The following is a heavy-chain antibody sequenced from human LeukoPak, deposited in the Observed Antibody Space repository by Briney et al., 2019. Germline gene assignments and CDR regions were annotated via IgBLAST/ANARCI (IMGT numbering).Heavy chain of an antibody. Sequence: PGGSLRLSCAASGFTFSGYYMSWIRQAPGEGPEWISYISSSGDRQYYADSVKGRFSISRDNAKNSLFLQMDSLRAEDTAVYYCARDRGAVAGQYFDYWGQGTLVTVSS. CDR2: ISSSGDRQ. V-gene: IGHV3-11*01. CDR3: ARDRGAVAGQYFDY. J-gene: IGHJ4*02. CDR1: GFTFSGYY. D-gene: IGHD6-19*01.